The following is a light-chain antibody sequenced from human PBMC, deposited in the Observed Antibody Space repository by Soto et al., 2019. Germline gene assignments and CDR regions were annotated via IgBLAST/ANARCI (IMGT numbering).Light chain of an antibody. J-gene: IGKJ3*01. CDR2: AAS. V-gene: IGKV1-39*01. Sequence: DSLMSQSPSSMSASAGDRVTIICRARQTINSYLNWYQHKPGKAPKLLIYAASRLQSGVPSRFSGSGSGTDFTLTISNLQPEDVATYYCQQSYRTRFTFGPGTKVDLK. CDR1: QTINSY. CDR3: QQSYRTRFT.